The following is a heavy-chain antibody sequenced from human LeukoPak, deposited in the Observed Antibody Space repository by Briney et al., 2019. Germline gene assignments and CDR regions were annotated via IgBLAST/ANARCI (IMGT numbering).Heavy chain of an antibody. CDR3: ARDTAMVTYWFDP. J-gene: IGHJ5*02. D-gene: IGHD5-18*01. Sequence: ASVKVSCKASGYTFTSYGISWVRQAPGQGRAWMGWISAYNGNTNYAQKLQGRVTMTTDTSTSTAYMELRRLRSDDTAVYYCARDTAMVTYWFDPWGQGTLVTVSS. V-gene: IGHV1-18*01. CDR2: ISAYNGNT. CDR1: GYTFTSYG.